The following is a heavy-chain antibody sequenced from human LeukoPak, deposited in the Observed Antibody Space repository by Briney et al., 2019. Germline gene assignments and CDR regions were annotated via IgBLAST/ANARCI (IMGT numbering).Heavy chain of an antibody. CDR3: ARDYCAGDCSWAYMDD. CDR1: GFTFSNYW. J-gene: IGHJ6*03. V-gene: IGHV3-7*01. Sequence: GGSLRLSCAASGFTFSNYWMSWVRQAPGKGLEWVANIKVDGSEKHYVDSVNGRFTISRDNAKSSLYLQMNSLRAEDTAVYYCARDYCAGDCSWAYMDDWGKGTMVTVSS. D-gene: IGHD2-21*02. CDR2: IKVDGSEK.